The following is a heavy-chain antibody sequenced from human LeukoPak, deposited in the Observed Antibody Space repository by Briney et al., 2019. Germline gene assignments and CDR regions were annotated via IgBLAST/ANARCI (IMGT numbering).Heavy chain of an antibody. CDR2: ITDNGGDR. V-gene: IGHV3-23*01. CDR3: ARDGSWGWAQYDY. Sequence: PGGSLRLSCAASGFTFNSHGMGWVRQAPGKGLEWVAGITDNGGDRNYADSVKGRFTISRDNSKSTLDLQMNSLRAEDTALYYCARDGSWGWAQYDYWGQGVLVIVSS. J-gene: IGHJ4*02. D-gene: IGHD5-24*01. CDR1: GFTFNSHG.